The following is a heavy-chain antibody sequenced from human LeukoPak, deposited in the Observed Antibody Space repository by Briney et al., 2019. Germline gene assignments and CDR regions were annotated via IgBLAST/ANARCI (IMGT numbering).Heavy chain of an antibody. Sequence: GESLKISCKGSGYSFTSYWIGWVRQMPGKGLEWMGIIYPGDSDTRYSPSFQGQVTISADKSISTAYLRWSSLKASDTAMYYCASLGYTTYGSGSRRHDAFDIWGQGTMVTVSS. CDR3: ASLGYTTYGSGSRRHDAFDI. CDR1: GYSFTSYW. J-gene: IGHJ3*02. CDR2: IYPGDSDT. V-gene: IGHV5-51*01. D-gene: IGHD3-10*01.